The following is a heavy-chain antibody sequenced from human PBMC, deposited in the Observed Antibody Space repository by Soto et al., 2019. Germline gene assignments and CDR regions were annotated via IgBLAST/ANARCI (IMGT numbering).Heavy chain of an antibody. Sequence: SGPTLVNPTQTLTLTCTFSGFSLSTSGVGVGWIRQPPGKALGWLALIYWDDDKRYSPSLKSRLTITKDTSKNQVVLTMTNMDPVDTATYYCAHSLRYSSSSPKGFDPWGQGTLVTVSS. CDR1: GFSLSTSGVG. J-gene: IGHJ5*02. CDR3: AHSLRYSSSSPKGFDP. CDR2: IYWDDDK. V-gene: IGHV2-5*02. D-gene: IGHD6-6*01.